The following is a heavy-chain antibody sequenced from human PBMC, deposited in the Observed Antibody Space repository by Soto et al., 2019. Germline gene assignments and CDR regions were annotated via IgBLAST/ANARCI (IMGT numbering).Heavy chain of an antibody. CDR3: ARVAGTTRRSNWFDP. J-gene: IGHJ5*02. CDR2: IYYSGST. D-gene: IGHD6-19*01. CDR1: GGSISSYY. V-gene: IGHV4-59*01. Sequence: QVQLQESGPGLVKPSETLSLTCTVSGGSISSYYWSWIRQPPGKGLEWIGYIYYSGSTNYNPSLNSRVTISVDTSQNQFSLKLSSVTAAATAVYYCARVAGTTRRSNWFDPWGQGTLVTVSS.